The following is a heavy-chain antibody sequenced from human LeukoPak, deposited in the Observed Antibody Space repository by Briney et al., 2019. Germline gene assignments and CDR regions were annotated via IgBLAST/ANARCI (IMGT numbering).Heavy chain of an antibody. J-gene: IGHJ4*02. D-gene: IGHD4-17*01. V-gene: IGHV3-43*02. CDR3: SKGILMTTVTPEY. CDR2: ISGDGGST. Sequence: GGSLRPSCAASVFPFAVYAMHWVRQAPGKGLEWVSLISGDGGSTYYADSVNGRFTIFRDNSKNSQYLQMISLRTEDTALYYCSKGILMTTVTPEYWGQGTLVTVSS. CDR1: VFPFAVYA.